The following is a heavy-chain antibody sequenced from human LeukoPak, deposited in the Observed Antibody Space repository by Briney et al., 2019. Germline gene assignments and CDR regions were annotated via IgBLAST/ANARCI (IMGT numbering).Heavy chain of an antibody. V-gene: IGHV1-3*03. CDR2: INAGNGNT. J-gene: IGHJ4*02. D-gene: IGHD3-16*01. CDR3: ARDHELRSLDY. CDR1: GYTFTSYA. Sequence: ASVKVSCKASGYTFTSYAMHWVRQAPGQRLEWMGWINAGNGNTKYSQEFQGRVTITRDTSASTAYMELSSLTSEDTAVYYCARDHELRSLDYWGQGTLVIVSS.